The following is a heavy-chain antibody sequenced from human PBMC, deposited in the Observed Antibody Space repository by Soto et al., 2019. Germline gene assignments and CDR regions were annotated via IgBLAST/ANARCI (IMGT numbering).Heavy chain of an antibody. CDR1: SGPSSSHN. D-gene: IGHD1-1*01. Sequence: QVQLQQSGPGLVKPSETLSLTCSVSSGPSSSHNWGWIRQPPGRGLEWIGYVYSTGGTSYNPSLKSRVTISADTSTNHISLTLTSVTAADTAVYYCVRQXIGNLHGLVDVWGQGTTVRVSS. V-gene: IGHV4-59*08. CDR2: VYSTGGT. CDR3: VRQXIGNLHGLVDV. J-gene: IGHJ6*02.